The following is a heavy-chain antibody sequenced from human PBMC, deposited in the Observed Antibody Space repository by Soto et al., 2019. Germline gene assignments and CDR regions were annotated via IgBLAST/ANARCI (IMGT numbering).Heavy chain of an antibody. CDR1: GFAFGDYG. J-gene: IGHJ6*02. Sequence: QVQLEESGGGVVQPGRSLRLSCAASGFAFGDYGMHWVRQAPGKGLEWVAIISSDGNNKYYADSVKGRFTISRDNSQNTLFLQMISLRADDTALYYCAKNHLGKPFYYYYIMDAWGQGTTVTVSS. D-gene: IGHD6-13*01. CDR2: ISSDGNNK. CDR3: AKNHLGKPFYYYYIMDA. V-gene: IGHV3-30*18.